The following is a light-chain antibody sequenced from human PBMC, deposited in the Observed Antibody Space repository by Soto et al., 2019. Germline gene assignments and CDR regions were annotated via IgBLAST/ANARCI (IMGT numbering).Light chain of an antibody. V-gene: IGKV3-20*01. CDR1: QRVSSSY. J-gene: IGKJ5*01. CDR3: QQYGSSPTIT. CDR2: GAS. Sequence: EIVLTQSPGTLSLSPGERATLSCRASQRVSSSYLAWYQQKPGQAPRLLIYGASIRATGIPDRFSGSGSGTDFTLTISRLEPEDVAVYYCQQYGSSPTITFVQGTRLQIK.